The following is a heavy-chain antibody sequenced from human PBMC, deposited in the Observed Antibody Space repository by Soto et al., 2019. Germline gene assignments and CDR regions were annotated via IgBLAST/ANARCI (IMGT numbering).Heavy chain of an antibody. Sequence: PSESLSLTCTVSGGSISSYYWSWIRQPPGKGLEWIGYIYYRGSTNYNPSLKSRVTISVDPPKNQSSLKLSSVTAADTAVYYCERVAEAGGGTDYHYYYGMDVWGEVNTVP. CDR3: ERVAEAGGGTDYHYYYGMDV. CDR1: GGSISSYY. J-gene: IGHJ6*02. CDR2: IYYRGST. V-gene: IGHV4-59*01. D-gene: IGHD2-15*01.